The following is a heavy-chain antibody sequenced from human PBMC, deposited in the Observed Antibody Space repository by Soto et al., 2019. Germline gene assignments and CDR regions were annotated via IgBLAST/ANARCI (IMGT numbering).Heavy chain of an antibody. J-gene: IGHJ6*02. CDR3: AKTEYIVVVPADYYGMDV. V-gene: IGHV3-30*18. CDR2: ISYDGSNK. Sequence: QVQLVESGGGVVQPGRSLRLSCAASGFTFSSYGMHWVRQAPGKGLEWVAVISYDGSNKYYADSVKGRFTISRDNSKNTLYLQMNSLRAEDTAVYYCAKTEYIVVVPADYYGMDVWGQGTTVTVSS. CDR1: GFTFSSYG. D-gene: IGHD2-2*01.